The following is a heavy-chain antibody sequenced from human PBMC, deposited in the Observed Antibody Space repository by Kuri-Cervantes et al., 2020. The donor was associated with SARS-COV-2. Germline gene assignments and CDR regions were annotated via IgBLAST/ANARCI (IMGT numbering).Heavy chain of an antibody. Sequence: SVKVSCKASGGTFSSYAISWVRQAPGQGLEWMGGIIPIFGIANYAQKFQGRVTITADKSTSTAYMELSSLRSDDTAVYYCAGVLFVWELNNWFDPWGQGTLVTVPS. J-gene: IGHJ5*02. D-gene: IGHD1-26*01. CDR3: AGVLFVWELNNWFDP. CDR1: GGTFSSYA. V-gene: IGHV1-69*10. CDR2: IIPIFGIA.